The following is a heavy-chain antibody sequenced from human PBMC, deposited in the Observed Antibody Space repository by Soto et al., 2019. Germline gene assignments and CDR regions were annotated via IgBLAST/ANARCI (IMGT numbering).Heavy chain of an antibody. D-gene: IGHD6-13*01. J-gene: IGHJ4*02. CDR1: GYTLTSYY. Sequence: GASVKVSCKASGYTLTSYYMHWVRQAPGQGLEWMGIINPSGGSTSYAQRFQDRVTMTRDTSTSTVYMEVSSLKSEDTAVYYCARGHPSYDNRWYMYFDYWGQGTLVTVSS. V-gene: IGHV1-46*01. CDR3: ARGHPSYDNRWYMYFDY. CDR2: INPSGGST.